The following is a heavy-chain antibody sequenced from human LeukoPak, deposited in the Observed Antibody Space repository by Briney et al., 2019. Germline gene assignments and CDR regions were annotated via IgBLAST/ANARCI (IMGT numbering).Heavy chain of an antibody. J-gene: IGHJ4*02. D-gene: IGHD4-11*01. CDR2: ISSCRNYI. CDR3: ARDPRGATVTSLKIDY. Sequence: GGSLRLSCAGSGFTFSSYSMNWVRQAAGKGLEWVSSISSCRNYIYYADSVKGRFTSSRDNAQNSLYLQMNSLSAEDTAVYYCARDPRGATVTSLKIDYWGQGTLVTVSS. CDR1: GFTFSSYS. V-gene: IGHV3-21*01.